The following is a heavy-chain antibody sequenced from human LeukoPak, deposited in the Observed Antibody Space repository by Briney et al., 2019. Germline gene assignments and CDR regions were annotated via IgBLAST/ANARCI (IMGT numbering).Heavy chain of an antibody. CDR2: ISAYNGNT. CDR3: ARVYGSGSYGFRWFDP. D-gene: IGHD3-10*01. CDR1: GYTFTSYG. Sequence: GASVKVSCKASGYTFTSYGISWVRQAPGQGLEYMGWISAYNGNTNYAQKLQGRVTMTTDTSTSQAYMELRSLSSEDTAVSYCARVYGSGSYGFRWFDPWGQGTLVTVSS. J-gene: IGHJ5*02. V-gene: IGHV1-18*01.